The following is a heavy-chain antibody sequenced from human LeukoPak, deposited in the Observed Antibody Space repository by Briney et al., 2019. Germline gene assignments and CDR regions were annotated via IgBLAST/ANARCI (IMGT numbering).Heavy chain of an antibody. Sequence: PGGSLRLSCAASGFTFSSYAMSWVRQAPGKGLEWVSAISGSGGSTYYADSVRGRFTIARDTSKNMVYLQMNSLTAEDTAIYYCARRTGAAPGEFFLHWGQGTLVTVSS. CDR1: GFTFSSYA. J-gene: IGHJ1*01. CDR2: ISGSGGST. CDR3: ARRTGAAPGEFFLH. D-gene: IGHD6-19*01. V-gene: IGHV3-23*01.